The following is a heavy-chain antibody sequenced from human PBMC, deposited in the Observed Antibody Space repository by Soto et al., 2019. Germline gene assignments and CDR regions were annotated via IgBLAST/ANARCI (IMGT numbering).Heavy chain of an antibody. Sequence: KARLSRRLSGLPDRISRNSYTMDWVRQAPGKRQGWVSPISRVYRYIFDADSLKGQLISSRGAATTSSYLKMTILRAEDTAVYFCARDLGRGGPCYQTDAFELLGQGTMVAFSS. CDR3: ARDLGRGGPCYQTDAFEL. D-gene: IGHD2-15*01. J-gene: IGHJ3*01. CDR1: RISRNSYT. CDR2: ISRVYRYI. V-gene: IGHV3-21*01.